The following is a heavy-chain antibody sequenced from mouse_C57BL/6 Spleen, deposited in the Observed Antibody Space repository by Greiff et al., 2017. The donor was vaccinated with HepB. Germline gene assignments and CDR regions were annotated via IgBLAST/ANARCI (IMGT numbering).Heavy chain of an antibody. J-gene: IGHJ4*01. V-gene: IGHV1-22*01. CDR3: ASRGPYYGSSGDAMDY. D-gene: IGHD1-1*01. CDR1: GYTFTDYN. Sequence: EVQLQQSGPELVKPGASVKMSCKASGYTFTDYNMHWVKQSHGKSLEWIGYINPNNGGTSYNQKFKGKATLTVNKSSSTAYMELRSLTSEDSAVYYCASRGPYYGSSGDAMDYWGQGTSVTVSS. CDR2: INPNNGGT.